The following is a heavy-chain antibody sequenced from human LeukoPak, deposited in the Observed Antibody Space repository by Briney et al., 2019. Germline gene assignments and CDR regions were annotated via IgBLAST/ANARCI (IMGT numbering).Heavy chain of an antibody. J-gene: IGHJ6*03. CDR2: IYVTGT. D-gene: IGHD3-16*02. CDR1: GGSFSGYY. V-gene: IGHV4-59*08. Sequence: SETLSLTCAVYGGSFSGYYWSWIRQSPGKGLEWIGYIYVTGTRYNPYLQSRVTISVDRSRNQFFLKMGSVTAADTAVYYCARHIGGGIEDMDVWGKGTKVIVSS. CDR3: ARHIGGGIEDMDV.